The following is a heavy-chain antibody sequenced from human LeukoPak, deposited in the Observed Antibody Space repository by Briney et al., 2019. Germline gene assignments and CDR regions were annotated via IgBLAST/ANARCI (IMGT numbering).Heavy chain of an antibody. CDR2: IYHSGST. CDR3: ARQSGGDAFDI. J-gene: IGHJ3*02. CDR1: GGSISSGGYS. Sequence: SETLSLTCAVSGGSISSGGYSWSWIRQPPGKGLEWIGYIYHSGSTYYNPSLKSRVTMSVDRSKNQFSLKLSSVTAADTAVYYCARQSGGDAFDIWGQGTMVTVSS. V-gene: IGHV4-30-2*01. D-gene: IGHD1-26*01.